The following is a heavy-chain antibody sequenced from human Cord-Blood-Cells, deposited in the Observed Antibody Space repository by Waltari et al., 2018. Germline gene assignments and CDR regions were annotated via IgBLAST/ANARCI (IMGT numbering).Heavy chain of an antibody. CDR3: ARARDYDSSGFDY. J-gene: IGHJ4*02. CDR2: INPNSGGT. D-gene: IGHD3-22*01. V-gene: IGHV1-2*04. Sequence: QVQLVQSGAEVKKPGASVKVSCKASGYTFTGYYMHWVRQAPGQGLEWMGWINPNSGGTNYAQKFQGWITMTRDTSISTAYMELSRLRSDDTAVYYCARARDYDSSGFDYWGQGTLVTVSS. CDR1: GYTFTGYY.